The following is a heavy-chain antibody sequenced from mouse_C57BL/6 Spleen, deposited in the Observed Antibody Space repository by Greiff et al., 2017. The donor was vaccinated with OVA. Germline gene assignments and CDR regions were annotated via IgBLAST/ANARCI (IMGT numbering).Heavy chain of an antibody. CDR2: ISSGSSTI. V-gene: IGHV5-17*01. CDR1: GFTFSDYG. Sequence: EVKLMESGRGLVKPGGSLKLSCAASGFTFSDYGMHWVRQAPEKGLEWVAYISSGSSTIYYADTVKGRFTISRDNAKNTLFLQMTSLRSEDTAMYYCARPGITTVVEGYYFDYWGQGTTLTVSS. CDR3: ARPGITTVVEGYYFDY. J-gene: IGHJ2*01. D-gene: IGHD1-1*01.